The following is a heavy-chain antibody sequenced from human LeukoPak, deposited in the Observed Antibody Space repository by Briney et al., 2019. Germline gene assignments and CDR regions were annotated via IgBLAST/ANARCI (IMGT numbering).Heavy chain of an antibody. D-gene: IGHD3-22*01. CDR1: GGSIRSYF. CDR3: ARGSDHYDSSGYRYFDL. Sequence: SESLSLTCTVSGGSIRSYFWSWIRPPPGKGVEWIGYIYYSGSTNYNPSLKSRVTISVDTSKNQFSLKLSSVTAADTAVYYCARGSDHYDSSGYRYFDLWGRGTLATVSS. V-gene: IGHV4-59*13. J-gene: IGHJ2*01. CDR2: IYYSGST.